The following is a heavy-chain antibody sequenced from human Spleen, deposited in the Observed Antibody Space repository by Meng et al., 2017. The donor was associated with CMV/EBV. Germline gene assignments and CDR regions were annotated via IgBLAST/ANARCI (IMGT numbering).Heavy chain of an antibody. Sequence: GESLKISCAASGFTFSIYAMNWVRQAPGRGLEWVSALSVGGGDTYYADSVKGRFTISGDNSKKTLYLQMNSLRVEDTAVYYCAKAREWFGESLDHWGQGTLVTVSS. CDR3: AKAREWFGESLDH. CDR1: GFTFSIYA. D-gene: IGHD3-10*01. J-gene: IGHJ4*02. CDR2: LSVGGGDT. V-gene: IGHV3-23*01.